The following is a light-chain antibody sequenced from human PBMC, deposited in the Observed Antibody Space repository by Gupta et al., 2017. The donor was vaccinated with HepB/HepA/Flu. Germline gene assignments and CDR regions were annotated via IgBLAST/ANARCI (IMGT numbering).Light chain of an antibody. J-gene: IGKJ1*01. Sequence: DIVLTQPPDSLAVSLGERATTNCKSSQSVLYSSNNKNYLAWYQQKPGQSPKVLIYWASTRESGVPDRFSGSGSGTDFTLTISSLQAEDVAVYYCQQYYSTPRTFGQGTKVEIK. CDR3: QQYYSTPRT. V-gene: IGKV4-1*01. CDR1: QSVLYSSNNKNY. CDR2: WAS.